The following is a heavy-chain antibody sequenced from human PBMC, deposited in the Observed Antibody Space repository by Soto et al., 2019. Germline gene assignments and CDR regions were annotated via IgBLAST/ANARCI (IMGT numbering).Heavy chain of an antibody. Sequence: PGGSLRLSCTASGFTFGDYAMSWFRQAPGKGLEWVGFIRSKAYGGTTEYAASVKGRFTISRDDSKSIAYLQMNSLKTEDTAVYYCTRGYYDSSGYYPGGYYYYGMDVWGQGTTVTVSS. D-gene: IGHD3-22*01. CDR3: TRGYYDSSGYYPGGYYYYGMDV. V-gene: IGHV3-49*03. CDR1: GFTFGDYA. J-gene: IGHJ6*02. CDR2: IRSKAYGGTT.